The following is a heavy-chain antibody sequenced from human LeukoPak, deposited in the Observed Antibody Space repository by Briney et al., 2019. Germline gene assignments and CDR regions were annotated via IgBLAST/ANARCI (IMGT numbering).Heavy chain of an antibody. CDR2: TYYRSKWYN. D-gene: IGHD3-10*01. CDR3: ARGKHGSGNNWFDP. J-gene: IGHJ5*02. Sequence: SQTLSLTCAISGDIVSSNSAACNSIRQSPSRGLEWLGRTYYRSKWYNDYAVSVKSRITINPDTSKNQFSLQLNSVTPEDTAVYYCARGKHGSGNNWFDPWGQGTLVTVSS. V-gene: IGHV6-1*01. CDR1: GDIVSSNSAA.